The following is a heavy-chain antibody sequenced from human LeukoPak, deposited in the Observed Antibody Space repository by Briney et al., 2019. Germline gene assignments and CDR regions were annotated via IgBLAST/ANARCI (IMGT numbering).Heavy chain of an antibody. CDR2: IIPSLGMA. CDR3: ARDRRYYDSSGYPGDATEI. Sequence: AVKVSCKASGGTFSSYASSWVRQGPGPGLEWMGRIIPSLGMANYAQRFQGRVTITADKPTSTDYMELSSQRSEDTAVYYCARDRRYYDSSGYPGDATEIWGQGTTVTVSS. CDR1: GGTFSSYA. V-gene: IGHV1-69*04. D-gene: IGHD3-22*01. J-gene: IGHJ3*02.